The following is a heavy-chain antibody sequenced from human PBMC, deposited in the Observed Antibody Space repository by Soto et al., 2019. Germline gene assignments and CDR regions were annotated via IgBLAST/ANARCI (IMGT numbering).Heavy chain of an antibody. J-gene: IGHJ5*02. D-gene: IGHD3-10*01. CDR1: GFIISDYG. CDR3: VRCNGFGDR. Sequence: EVQLLESGGGLVQPGGSLRLSCAVSGFIISDYGVTWVRQAPGKGLEWVSGFRGGGGGTFYADSVKGRFTISRDDPKNTAYLQMNSLGAEDTAVYYCVRCNGFGDRWGQGTLVTVSS. V-gene: IGHV3-23*01. CDR2: FRGGGGGT.